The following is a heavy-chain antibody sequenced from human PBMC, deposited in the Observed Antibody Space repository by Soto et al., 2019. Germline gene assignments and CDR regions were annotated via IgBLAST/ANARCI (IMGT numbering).Heavy chain of an antibody. Sequence: HPGGSLRLSCAASGFTFSSYAMSWVRQAPGKGLEWVSAISGSGGSTYYADSVKGRFTISRDNSKNTLYLQMNSLRAEDTAVYYCAKELCSSTSCPLGVLDYWGQGTLVTVSS. CDR2: ISGSGGST. D-gene: IGHD2-2*01. J-gene: IGHJ4*02. CDR1: GFTFSSYA. CDR3: AKELCSSTSCPLGVLDY. V-gene: IGHV3-23*01.